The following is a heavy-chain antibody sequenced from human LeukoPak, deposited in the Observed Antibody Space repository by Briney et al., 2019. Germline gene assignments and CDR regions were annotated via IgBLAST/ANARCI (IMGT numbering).Heavy chain of an antibody. V-gene: IGHV1-46*02. D-gene: IGHD2-15*01. CDR2: INPTGCST. CDR3: ARVVWDCTGGSCYSEATRQGDWYFDL. J-gene: IGHJ2*01. CDR1: GYTFNSYF. Sequence: ASVKVSCKASGYTFNSYFMHWVRQAPGQGLEWMEVINPTGCSTSYPQKFQGRVTMTSDTSTSTVYMELSSLRPEDTAVYYCARVVWDCTGGSCYSEATRQGDWYFDLWGRGTLVTVSS.